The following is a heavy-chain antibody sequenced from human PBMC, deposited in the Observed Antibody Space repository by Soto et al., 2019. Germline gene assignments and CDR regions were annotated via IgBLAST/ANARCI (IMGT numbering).Heavy chain of an antibody. J-gene: IGHJ4*02. Sequence: EVQLVESGGGLVQPGGSLRLSCAASGFTFSSSWIHWVRQAPGKGLVWVSTINSDGSSTSYADSVKGRFTISRDNAKNTVYLQMNSLRAEDTAVYYCARDLFNRWGYWGQGALVSVSS. D-gene: IGHD3-16*01. V-gene: IGHV3-74*01. CDR1: GFTFSSSW. CDR2: INSDGSST. CDR3: ARDLFNRWGY.